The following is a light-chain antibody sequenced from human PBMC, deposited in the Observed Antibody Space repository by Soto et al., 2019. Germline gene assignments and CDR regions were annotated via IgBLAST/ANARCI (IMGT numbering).Light chain of an antibody. CDR2: EVN. Sequence: QSALTRPASVYGSPGQSITIACTGTNSDVGGYNYVSWYQQHPGKAPKLMIYEVNNRPSGVSNRFSGSKSGNTASLTISGLQAEDEADYYCSSYTSSSTRVFGTGTKVTVX. V-gene: IGLV2-14*01. CDR3: SSYTSSSTRV. J-gene: IGLJ1*01. CDR1: NSDVGGYNY.